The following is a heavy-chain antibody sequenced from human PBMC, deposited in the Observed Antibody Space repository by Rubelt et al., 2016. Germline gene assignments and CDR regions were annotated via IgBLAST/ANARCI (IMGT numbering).Heavy chain of an antibody. D-gene: IGHD5-12*01. Sequence: EVQLVESGGGLVQPGGSLRLSCAASGFTFSSYAMSWVRQAPGRGLEWVSRINSDGSRTDYADSVKGRFTISGDNTRNTLYPQMNSLRAEDTAVYYCGRVFNGYDHFYYHGMDVWGQGTTVTVSS. CDR3: GRVFNGYDHFYYHGMDV. J-gene: IGHJ6*02. CDR1: GFTFSSYA. V-gene: IGHV3-74*02. CDR2: INSDGSRT.